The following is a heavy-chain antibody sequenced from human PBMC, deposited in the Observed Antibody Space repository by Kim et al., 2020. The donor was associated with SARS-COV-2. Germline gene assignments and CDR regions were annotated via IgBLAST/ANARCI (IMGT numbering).Heavy chain of an antibody. J-gene: IGHJ4*02. CDR3: ARYYYDSSGYDY. V-gene: IGHV1-18*01. Sequence: NYAQKLQGRVTMTTDTSTSTAYMELRSLRSDDTAVYYCARYYYDSSGYDYWGQGTLVTVSS. D-gene: IGHD3-22*01.